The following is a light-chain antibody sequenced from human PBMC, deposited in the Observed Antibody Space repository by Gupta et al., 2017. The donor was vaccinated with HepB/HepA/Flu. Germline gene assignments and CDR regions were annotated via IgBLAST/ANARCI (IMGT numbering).Light chain of an antibody. Sequence: SFSVSPGGTVTLTCGLSSGSVSTTYYPSWYQQTPGQAPRTPIYSTNTRSSGVPDRFSGSILGNKAALTIAGAQADDESDYYCVLYMGSGTVVFGGGTKLTVL. CDR3: VLYMGSGTVV. CDR2: STN. J-gene: IGLJ2*01. V-gene: IGLV8-61*01. CDR1: SGSVSTTYY.